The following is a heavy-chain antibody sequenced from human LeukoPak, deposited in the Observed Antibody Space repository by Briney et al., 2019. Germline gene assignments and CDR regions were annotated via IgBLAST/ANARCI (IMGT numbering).Heavy chain of an antibody. D-gene: IGHD1-26*01. Sequence: QPGGSLRLSCAASGFTFSSYAMSWVRQAPGKGLEWVSAISGSGGSTYYADSVKGRFTISRDNAKNTLYLQMNSLRAEDTAVYYCARVHRVGARQDSWFDPWGQGTLVTVSS. CDR2: ISGSGGST. J-gene: IGHJ5*02. CDR1: GFTFSSYA. V-gene: IGHV3-23*01. CDR3: ARVHRVGARQDSWFDP.